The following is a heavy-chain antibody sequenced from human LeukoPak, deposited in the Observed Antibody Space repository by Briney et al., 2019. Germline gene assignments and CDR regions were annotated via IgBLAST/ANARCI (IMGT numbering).Heavy chain of an antibody. J-gene: IGHJ4*02. Sequence: SETLSLTCTVSGGFISTHYWSWIRQPAGKGLEWIGRISTTGSTNYNPSLSSRVTMSIDTSKNQFSLKLRSVTAAGTAVYYCTREVEMATQFDYWGQGTLVTVSS. CDR2: ISTTGST. CDR1: GGFISTHY. CDR3: TREVEMATQFDY. D-gene: IGHD5-24*01. V-gene: IGHV4-4*07.